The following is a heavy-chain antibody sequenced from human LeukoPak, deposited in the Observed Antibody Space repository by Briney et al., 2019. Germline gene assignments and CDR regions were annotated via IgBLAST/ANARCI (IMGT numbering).Heavy chain of an antibody. CDR1: GGSISSYY. CDR2: THTSGST. J-gene: IGHJ3*02. D-gene: IGHD3-22*01. CDR3: ARDHDSSGYHAFDI. V-gene: IGHV4-4*07. Sequence: PETLSLTCTVSGGSISSYYWSWIRQPAGKGLEWIGRTHTSGSTNYNPSLNSRVTMSVDTSNNQFSLNLSSLSAADTAVYYCARDHDSSGYHAFDIWGQGTTVTVSS.